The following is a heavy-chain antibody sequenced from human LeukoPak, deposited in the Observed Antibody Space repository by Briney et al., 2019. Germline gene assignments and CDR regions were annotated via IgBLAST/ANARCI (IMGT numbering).Heavy chain of an antibody. CDR1: GFTFSDYY. V-gene: IGHV3-11*01. CDR3: ARYHCGGDCYPYYFDY. Sequence: GGSLRLSCAASGFTFSDYYMSWIRQAPGKGLEWVSYISSSGSTIYYADPVKGRFTISRDNAKNSLYLQMNSLRAEDTAVYYCARYHCGGDCYPYYFDYWGQGTLVTVSS. J-gene: IGHJ4*02. CDR2: ISSSGSTI. D-gene: IGHD2-21*02.